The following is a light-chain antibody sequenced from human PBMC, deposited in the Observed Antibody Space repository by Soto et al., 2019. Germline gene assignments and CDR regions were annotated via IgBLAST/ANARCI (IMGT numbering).Light chain of an antibody. Sequence: DIQMTQSPSSVSAPVGDRVTFTCRASQGISSWLAWYQQKPGKAPKLLIYAASTLQGAVPSRFSGRGSGTDFSLPISSLQPEDFATYYCQQTNIFPYTFGQGTKLEIK. J-gene: IGKJ2*01. V-gene: IGKV1D-12*01. CDR2: AAS. CDR3: QQTNIFPYT. CDR1: QGISSW.